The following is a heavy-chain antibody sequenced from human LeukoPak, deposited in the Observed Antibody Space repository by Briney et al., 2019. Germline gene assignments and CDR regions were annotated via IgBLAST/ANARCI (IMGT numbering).Heavy chain of an antibody. D-gene: IGHD1-14*01. J-gene: IGHJ5*02. CDR3: ARGRRVLHT. V-gene: IGHV4-34*01. CDR1: GFTFSDYS. CDR2: INHSGST. Sequence: PGGSPRLSCAASGFTFSDYSMTWIRQPPGKGLEWIGEINHSGSTNYNPSLKSRVTISADTSKNQFSLKLSSVTAADTAVYYCARGRRVLHTWGQGTLVTVSS.